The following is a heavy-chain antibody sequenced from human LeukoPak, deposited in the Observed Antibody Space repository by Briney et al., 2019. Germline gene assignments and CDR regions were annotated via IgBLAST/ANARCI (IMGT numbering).Heavy chain of an antibody. CDR2: ISGSGGST. CDR3: AKVRIVVVIFPFDY. V-gene: IGHV3-23*01. Sequence: GSLRLSCAASGFSFSSYAMSWVRQAPGKGLEWVSAISGSGGSTYYADSVKGRFTISRDNSKNTLYLQMNSLRAEDTAVYYCAKVRIVVVIFPFDYWGQGTLVTVSS. D-gene: IGHD3-22*01. CDR1: GFSFSSYA. J-gene: IGHJ4*02.